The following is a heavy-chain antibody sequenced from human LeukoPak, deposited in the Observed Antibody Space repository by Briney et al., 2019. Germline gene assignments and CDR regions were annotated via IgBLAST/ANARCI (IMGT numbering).Heavy chain of an antibody. V-gene: IGHV4-34*01. J-gene: IGHJ4*02. CDR1: GGSFSSYY. D-gene: IGHD5-12*01. Sequence: SETLSLTCAVYGGSFSSYYWSWIRQPPGKGLEWIGEINHSGSTNYNPSLKSRVTISVDTSKNQFSLKLSSVTAADTAVYYCARGRYSGYEPGPYYYEVIDSFDYWGQGTLVTVSS. CDR2: INHSGST. CDR3: ARGRYSGYEPGPYYYEVIDSFDY.